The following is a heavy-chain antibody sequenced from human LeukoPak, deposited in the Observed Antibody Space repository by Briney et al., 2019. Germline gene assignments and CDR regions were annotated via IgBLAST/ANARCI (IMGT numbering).Heavy chain of an antibody. CDR1: GFTFSSYA. Sequence: GGSLRLSCAASGFTFSSYAMSWVRQAPGKGLEWVSAISGSGGSTYYADSVKGRFTISRDNSKNTLYLQMNSLRAEDTAVYYCVTRCSGTSCYYEYFDYWGQGTLVTVSS. CDR2: ISGSGGST. V-gene: IGHV3-23*01. J-gene: IGHJ4*02. CDR3: VTRCSGTSCYYEYFDY. D-gene: IGHD2-2*01.